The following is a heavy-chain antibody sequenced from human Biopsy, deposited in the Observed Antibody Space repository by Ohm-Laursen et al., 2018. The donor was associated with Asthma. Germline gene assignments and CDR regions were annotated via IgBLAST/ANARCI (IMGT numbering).Heavy chain of an antibody. D-gene: IGHD1-26*01. CDR1: GFTFSNYG. Sequence: SLRLSCAASGFTFSNYGMHWVRQAPGKGLEWVAVISFDGSNKDYADPVKGRFTISRDNSKNTLHLEMNSLRVEDTAVYYCPKDVFPGWALRRGPDYWGQGTLVTVSS. CDR2: ISFDGSNK. J-gene: IGHJ4*02. V-gene: IGHV3-30*18. CDR3: PKDVFPGWALRRGPDY.